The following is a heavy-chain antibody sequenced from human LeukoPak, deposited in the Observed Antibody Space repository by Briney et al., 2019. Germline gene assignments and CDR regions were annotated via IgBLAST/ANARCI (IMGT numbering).Heavy chain of an antibody. J-gene: IGHJ2*01. Sequence: ASVKVSCKASGYTFTSYGISWVRQAPGQGLEWMGWISAYNGNTNYAQKLQGRVTMTTDTSTSTAYMELRSLRSDDTAVYYCARVEYDTRGYYSRHLDLWGRGTLVTVSS. CDR1: GYTFTSYG. CDR2: ISAYNGNT. V-gene: IGHV1-18*01. D-gene: IGHD3-22*01. CDR3: ARVEYDTRGYYSRHLDL.